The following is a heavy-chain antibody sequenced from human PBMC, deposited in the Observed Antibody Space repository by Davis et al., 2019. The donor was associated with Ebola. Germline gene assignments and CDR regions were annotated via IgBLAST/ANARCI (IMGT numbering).Heavy chain of an antibody. Sequence: AASVKVSCKASGYTFTSYAMHWVRQAPGQRLEWMGWINAGNGNTKYSQKFQGRVTMTRDTSTSTVYMELSSLRSEDTAVYYCAREGYSSGFIDYWGQGTLVTVSS. CDR2: INAGNGNT. V-gene: IGHV1-3*01. D-gene: IGHD6-19*01. CDR1: GYTFTSYA. CDR3: AREGYSSGFIDY. J-gene: IGHJ4*02.